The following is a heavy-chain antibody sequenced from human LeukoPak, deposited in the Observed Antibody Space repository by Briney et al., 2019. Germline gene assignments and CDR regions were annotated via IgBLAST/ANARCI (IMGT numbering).Heavy chain of an antibody. V-gene: IGHV6-1*01. Sequence: SQTLSLTCGISGDSVCSNSFTWNWIRQSPSRGLEWLGRTYYRSQWKTDYSVSVKSRIVVTPDTSKNQFSLQLNSVTPEDTAVYYCARATSMDFDYWGQGALVTVSS. D-gene: IGHD2-8*01. CDR1: GDSVCSNSFT. J-gene: IGHJ4*02. CDR3: ARATSMDFDY. CDR2: TYYRSQWKT.